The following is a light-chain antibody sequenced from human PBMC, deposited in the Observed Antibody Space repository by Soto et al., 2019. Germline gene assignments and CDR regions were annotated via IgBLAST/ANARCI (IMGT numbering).Light chain of an antibody. V-gene: IGKV3-20*01. J-gene: IGKJ2*02. Sequence: EIVLTQSPGTLSLSPGERATLSCRASQSVSSSYLAWYQQKPGQAPRLLIYGASSRATGIPDRFSGSGSGPDLTLYISRLQTEDYAGDFRQQYRNSPPECPFGQGAKLEIK. CDR1: QSVSSSY. CDR2: GAS. CDR3: QQYRNSPPECP.